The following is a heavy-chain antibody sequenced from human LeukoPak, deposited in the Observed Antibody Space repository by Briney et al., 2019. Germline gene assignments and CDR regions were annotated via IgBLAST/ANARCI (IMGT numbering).Heavy chain of an antibody. D-gene: IGHD6-13*01. CDR2: INHSGST. CDR3: ARESSSSWTIDY. CDR1: GGSFSGYY. J-gene: IGHJ4*02. V-gene: IGHV4-34*01. Sequence: SETLSLTCAVYGGSFSGYYWSWIRQPPGKGLEWIGEINHSGSTNYDPSLKSRVTISVDTSKNQFSLKLSSVTAADTAVYYCARESSSSWTIDYWGQGTLVTVSS.